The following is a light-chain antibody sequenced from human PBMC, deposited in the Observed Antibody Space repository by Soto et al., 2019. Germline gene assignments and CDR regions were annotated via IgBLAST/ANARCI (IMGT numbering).Light chain of an antibody. J-gene: IGKJ2*01. CDR2: WSS. Sequence: DIVMTQSPDSLAVSLGERATINCKSSQSLLYSSNNKNYLAWYQQQPGQPPKLLFYWSSTRESGVPDRFSASGSGTDFTLTINSLQAEDVAVYYCQQYHYTPPYTFGQGTKLEIK. CDR1: QSLLYSSNNKNY. CDR3: QQYHYTPPYT. V-gene: IGKV4-1*01.